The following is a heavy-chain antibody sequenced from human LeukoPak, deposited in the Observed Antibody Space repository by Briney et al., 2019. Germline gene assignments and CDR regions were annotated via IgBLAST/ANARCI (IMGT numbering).Heavy chain of an antibody. J-gene: IGHJ4*02. V-gene: IGHV3-74*01. CDR3: ARDTAVGIDY. D-gene: IGHD4-23*01. Sequence: GCSLKLSCPASLLTFSSYWMHWVRQAPGKGLVWLSRINSDGSSTSYADSVKGRFTISRDNAKNTLYLQMNSLRAEDTAVYYCARDTAVGIDYWGQGTLVTVSS. CDR1: LLTFSSYW. CDR2: INSDGSST.